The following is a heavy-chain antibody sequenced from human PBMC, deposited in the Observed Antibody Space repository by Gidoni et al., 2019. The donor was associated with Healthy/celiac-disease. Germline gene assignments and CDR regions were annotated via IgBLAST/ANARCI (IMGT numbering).Heavy chain of an antibody. CDR1: GGSFSGYY. CDR2: INHSGST. V-gene: IGHV4-34*01. Sequence: QVQLQQWGAGLLKPSETLSLTCAVYGGSFSGYYWSWIRPPPGKGLEWIGEINHSGSTNYNPSLKSRVTISVDTSKNQFSLKLSSVTAADTAVYYCARASLYPHRLYSSGYYRRGGVYYFDYWGQGTLVTVSS. D-gene: IGHD3-22*01. J-gene: IGHJ4*02. CDR3: ARASLYPHRLYSSGYYRRGGVYYFDY.